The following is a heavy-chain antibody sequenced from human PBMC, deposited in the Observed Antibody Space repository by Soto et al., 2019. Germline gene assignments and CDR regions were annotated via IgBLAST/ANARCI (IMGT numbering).Heavy chain of an antibody. J-gene: IGHJ6*02. Sequence: GGSMILSCAASGFTFISYAMIWVRQARGKGLEWVSAIACSSSYIYYADSVKGRFTISRDNAKNSLYLQMNSLRDEDTAVYYCARDFGDIVVVPAADSEGYYYYYGMDVWGQGTTVTV. CDR1: GFTFISYA. CDR2: IACSSSYI. D-gene: IGHD2-2*01. CDR3: ARDFGDIVVVPAADSEGYYYYYGMDV. V-gene: IGHV3-21*01.